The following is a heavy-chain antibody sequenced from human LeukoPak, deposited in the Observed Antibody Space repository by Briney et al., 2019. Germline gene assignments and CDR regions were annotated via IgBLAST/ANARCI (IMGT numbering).Heavy chain of an antibody. Sequence: SETLSLTCSVSGGSISSTGHYWGWLRQSPEKGLDWIGSIYSNGNTYYNPSVKSRVTMSVDTSKNQFSLKLTSMTAAETAVYYCARSATVTTGYFDHWGQGALVTVSS. D-gene: IGHD4-17*01. V-gene: IGHV4-39*07. CDR2: IYSNGNT. J-gene: IGHJ4*02. CDR1: GGSISSTGHY. CDR3: ARSATVTTGYFDH.